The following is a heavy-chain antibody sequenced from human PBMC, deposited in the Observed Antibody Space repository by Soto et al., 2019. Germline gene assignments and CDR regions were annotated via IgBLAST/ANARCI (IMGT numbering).Heavy chain of an antibody. J-gene: IGHJ5*02. CDR3: ARAHGTSWYNWFDP. CDR2: IIPLFGTT. V-gene: IGHV1-69*13. Sequence: ASVKVSCKASGGNFTNFGISWVRQAPGQGLEWMGGIIPLFGTTNYAHKFRGRVTVTADESTSTVYMELNSLRSEDTAMYYCARAHGTSWYNWFDPWGQGTLVTVSS. D-gene: IGHD1-26*01. CDR1: GGNFTNFG.